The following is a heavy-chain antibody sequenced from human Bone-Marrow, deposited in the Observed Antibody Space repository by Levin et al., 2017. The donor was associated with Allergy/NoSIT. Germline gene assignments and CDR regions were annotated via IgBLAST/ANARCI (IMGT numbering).Heavy chain of an antibody. CDR3: ARERRVGVEHFYFGLDV. D-gene: IGHD1-1*01. Sequence: VASVKVSCKTSGYTFTSYDINWVRQAPGQGLEWMGWMNVDSRNIASAQKFKGRITMTRNISTNTAYMELSSLTFEDTAVYYCARERRVGVEHFYFGLDVWGHGTTVTVSS. CDR2: MNVDSRNI. V-gene: IGHV1-8*01. CDR1: GYTFTSYD. J-gene: IGHJ6*02.